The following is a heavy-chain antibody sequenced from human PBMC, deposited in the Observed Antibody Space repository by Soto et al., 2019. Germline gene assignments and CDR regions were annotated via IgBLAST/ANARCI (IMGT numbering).Heavy chain of an antibody. CDR2: IYYSGST. CDR3: ARTGRSSRNSWFDP. J-gene: IGHJ5*02. V-gene: IGHV4-39*01. Sequence: SETLSLTCTVSDGSISSSTYYWGWIRQPPGKGLEWIGSIYYSGSTFYNPSLKSRVTMSVDASKNQFSLRLSSVTAADTAVYYCARTGRSSRNSWFDPWGQRTLDTVSS. CDR1: DGSISSSTYY.